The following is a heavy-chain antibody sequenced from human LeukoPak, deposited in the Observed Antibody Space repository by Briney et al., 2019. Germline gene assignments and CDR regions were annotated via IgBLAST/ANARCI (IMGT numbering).Heavy chain of an antibody. Sequence: PAETLSLTCAVSGYSISSGYFRGWIRQPPGKGLEWIGNIYHIGSTYYSPSLNSRVTISVDPSKNQFSLQLSSVTSADTAVYYCARSNPPYYDFWSGYYRYYYMDVWGKGTTVTVSS. J-gene: IGHJ6*03. CDR1: GYSISSGYF. CDR3: ARSNPPYYDFWSGYYRYYYMDV. V-gene: IGHV4-38-2*01. CDR2: IYHIGST. D-gene: IGHD3-3*01.